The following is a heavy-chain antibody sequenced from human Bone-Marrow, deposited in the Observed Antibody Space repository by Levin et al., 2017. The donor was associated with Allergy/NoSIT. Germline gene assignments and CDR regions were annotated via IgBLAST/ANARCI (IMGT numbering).Heavy chain of an antibody. J-gene: IGHJ3*02. CDR1: GYTFTRYS. CDR2: INTGNGNT. Sequence: GASVKVSCKPSGYTFTRYSIHWVRQAPGQRLEWMGWINTGNGNTKYSQKFQGRVSITRDTSASTAYMEVRSLRSDDTAMYFCARAKMDIVVVPAAKDIWGQGTMVTASS. V-gene: IGHV1-3*04. CDR3: ARAKMDIVVVPAAKDI. D-gene: IGHD2-2*03.